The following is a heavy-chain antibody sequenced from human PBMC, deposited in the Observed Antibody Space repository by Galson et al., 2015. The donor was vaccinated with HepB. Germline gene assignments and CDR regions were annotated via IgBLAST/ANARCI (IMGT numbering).Heavy chain of an antibody. CDR1: GFTFSNYA. Sequence: SLRLSCAASGFTFSNYAMHWVRQAPGKGLEWVATIYYDGSNKYYADSVKGRFTISRDNSKNTLYLQMNSLRAEDTAVYYCARGILPWGTMVRGVIIRPFYYYGMDVWGQGTTVTVSS. D-gene: IGHD3-10*01. V-gene: IGHV3-33*01. CDR2: IYYDGSNK. CDR3: ARGILPWGTMVRGVIIRPFYYYGMDV. J-gene: IGHJ6*02.